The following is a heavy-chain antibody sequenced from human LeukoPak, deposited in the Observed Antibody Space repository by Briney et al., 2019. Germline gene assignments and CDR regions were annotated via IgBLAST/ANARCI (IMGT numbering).Heavy chain of an antibody. V-gene: IGHV4-59*01. D-gene: IGHD5-18*01. J-gene: IGHJ4*02. CDR3: ARGSYSYGYSLDY. CDR1: GGSISSYY. Sequence: SETLSLTCTVSGGSISSYYWSWIRQPPGKGLEWIGYIYYSGSTNYNPSLKSRVTISVDTSKNQFSLKLSSVTAADTAVYYCARGSYSYGYSLDYWGQGTLVTVSS. CDR2: IYYSGST.